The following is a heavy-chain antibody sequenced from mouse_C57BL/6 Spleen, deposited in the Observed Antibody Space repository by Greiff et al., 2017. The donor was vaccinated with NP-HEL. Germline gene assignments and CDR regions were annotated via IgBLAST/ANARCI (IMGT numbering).Heavy chain of an antibody. J-gene: IGHJ3*01. D-gene: IGHD1-1*01. CDR1: GYSFTSYY. V-gene: IGHV1-66*01. Sequence: VQLQQSGPELVKPGASVKISCKASGYSFTSYYIHWVKQRPGQGLEWIGWIYPGSGNTKYNEKFKGKATLTADTSSSTAYMQLSSLTSEDSAVYYCARAPNLLLTYWGQGTLVTVSA. CDR3: ARAPNLLLTY. CDR2: IYPGSGNT.